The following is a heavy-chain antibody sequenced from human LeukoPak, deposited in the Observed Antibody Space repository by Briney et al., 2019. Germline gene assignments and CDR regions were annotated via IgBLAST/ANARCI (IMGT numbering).Heavy chain of an antibody. CDR1: GYTFTSYG. CDR2: ISAYNGNT. J-gene: IGHJ3*02. D-gene: IGHD2-2*01. V-gene: IGHV1-18*01. CDR3: ARPRYCSSTSCLSDDAFDI. Sequence: ASVKVSCKASGYTFTSYGISWVRQAPGQGLEWMGWISAYNGNTNYAQKLQGRVTMTTDTSTSTAYMELRSLRSDDTAVYYCARPRYCSSTSCLSDDAFDIWGQGTMVTVSS.